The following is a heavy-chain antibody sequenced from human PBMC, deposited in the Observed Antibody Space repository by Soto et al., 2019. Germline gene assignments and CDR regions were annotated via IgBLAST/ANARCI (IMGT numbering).Heavy chain of an antibody. D-gene: IGHD6-19*01. CDR3: AKRRLEDSSGWYFGLNYYYYGMDV. CDR2: ISGSGGST. V-gene: IGHV3-23*01. CDR1: GFTFSSYA. J-gene: IGHJ6*02. Sequence: GGSLRLSCAASGFTFSSYAMSWVRQAPGKGLEWVSAISGSGGSTYYADSVKGRFTISRDNSKNTLYLQMNSLRAEDTAVYYCAKRRLEDSSGWYFGLNYYYYGMDVWGQGTTVTVSS.